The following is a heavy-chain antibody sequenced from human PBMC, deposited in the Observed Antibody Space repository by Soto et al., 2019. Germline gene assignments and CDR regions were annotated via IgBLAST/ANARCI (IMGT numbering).Heavy chain of an antibody. V-gene: IGHV4-34*01. J-gene: IGHJ4*02. Sequence: QVQLQQWGAGLLKSWETLSLTCTVYGGSFSDYYWNWIRQSPGKGLEWIGEATHRGTTNYSPSLTSRVTISRDTSKSQFSLTLTSVTAADTAVYYCARGRLGPSGYDLDYWGQGTLVTVSS. CDR3: ARGRLGPSGYDLDY. D-gene: IGHD5-12*01. CDR1: GGSFSDYY. CDR2: ATHRGTT.